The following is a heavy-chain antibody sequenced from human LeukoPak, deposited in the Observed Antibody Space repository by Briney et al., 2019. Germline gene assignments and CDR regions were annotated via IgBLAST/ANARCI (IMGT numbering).Heavy chain of an antibody. CDR2: IYYSGST. CDR1: GGSISSSSYY. D-gene: IGHD6-13*01. Sequence: PSETLSLTCTVSGGSISSSSYYWGWIRQPPGKGLEWIGSIYYSGSTYYNPSLKSRVTISVDTSKNQFSLKLSSVTAADTAVYYCARGDGPQQLGWFDPWGQGTLVTVSS. V-gene: IGHV4-39*07. CDR3: ARGDGPQQLGWFDP. J-gene: IGHJ5*02.